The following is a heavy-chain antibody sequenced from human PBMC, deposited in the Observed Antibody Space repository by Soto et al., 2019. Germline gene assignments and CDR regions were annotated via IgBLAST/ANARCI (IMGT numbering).Heavy chain of an antibody. J-gene: IGHJ6*03. CDR1: GGSFSGYY. CDR3: ARGVSTLGYYYYYYMDV. D-gene: IGHD6-13*01. CDR2: INHSGST. V-gene: IGHV4-34*01. Sequence: SETLSLTCAVYGGSFSGYYWSWIRQPPGKGLEWIGEINHSGSTNYNPSLKSRVTISVDTSKNQFSLKLSSVTAADTAVYYCARGVSTLGYYYYYYMDVWGKGTTVTVSS.